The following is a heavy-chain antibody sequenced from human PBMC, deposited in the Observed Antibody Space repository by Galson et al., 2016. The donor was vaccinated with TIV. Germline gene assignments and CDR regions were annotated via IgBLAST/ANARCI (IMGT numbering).Heavy chain of an antibody. CDR1: GSSFTSQW. Sequence: QSGAEVKKPGESLKISCKASGSSFTSQWIAWVRQVPGKGLEWVGVVNPGGSTIRYSPSFQGQVTISSDKSISTAYLQWISLRASDTATYYCARQYDFGDYRGYAFDIWGQGTVVIVSS. J-gene: IGHJ3*02. D-gene: IGHD4-17*01. CDR3: ARQYDFGDYRGYAFDI. CDR2: VNPGGSTI. V-gene: IGHV5-51*03.